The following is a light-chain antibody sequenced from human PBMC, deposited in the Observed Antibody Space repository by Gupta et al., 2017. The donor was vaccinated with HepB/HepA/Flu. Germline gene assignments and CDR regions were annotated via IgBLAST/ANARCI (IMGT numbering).Light chain of an antibody. CDR1: KSVISSY. J-gene: IGKJ3*01. CDR2: GAS. V-gene: IGKV3-20*01. CDR3: QQYDNDPRT. Sequence: LTQSPGTLSLSHGERSTISCRASKSVISSYLAWYQQKPGKAPRLLIYGASSRATGIPDRFSGSGSGTDFTLTISSLQPEDFAVYYCQQYDNDPRTFGPGTKVEI.